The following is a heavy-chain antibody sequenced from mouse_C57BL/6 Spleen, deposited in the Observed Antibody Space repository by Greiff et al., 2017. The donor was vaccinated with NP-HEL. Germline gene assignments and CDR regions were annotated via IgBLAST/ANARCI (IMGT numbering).Heavy chain of an antibody. CDR1: GYTFTSYW. V-gene: IGHV1-53*01. J-gene: IGHJ2*01. CDR3: ARPTMITALFDY. D-gene: IGHD2-4*01. CDR2: INPSNGGT. Sequence: VKLQQPGTELVKPGASVKLSCKASGYTFTSYWMHWVKQRPGQGLEWIGNINPSNGGTNYNEKFKSKATLTVDKSSSTAYMQLSSLTSEDSAVYYCARPTMITALFDYWGQGTTLTVSS.